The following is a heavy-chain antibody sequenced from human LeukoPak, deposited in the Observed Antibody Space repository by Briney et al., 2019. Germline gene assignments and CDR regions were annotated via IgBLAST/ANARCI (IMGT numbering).Heavy chain of an antibody. V-gene: IGHV5-51*01. Sequence: GESLKISCKGSGYSFTSYWIGWVRQMPGKGLEWMGIIYPGDSDTRYSPSFQGQVTISADKSISTAYLQWSSLKASDTAMYYCARYYCSSTSCPTVNWFDPWGQGTLVTVSS. CDR3: ARYYCSSTSCPTVNWFDP. D-gene: IGHD2-2*01. CDR2: IYPGDSDT. CDR1: GYSFTSYW. J-gene: IGHJ5*02.